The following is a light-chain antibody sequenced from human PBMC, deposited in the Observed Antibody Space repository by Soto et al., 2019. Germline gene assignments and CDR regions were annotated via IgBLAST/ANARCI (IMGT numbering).Light chain of an antibody. Sequence: DIQITQSLSTLSASVGDTVTITCRASQSISSWLAWYQQKPGKAPKLLIYKASTLKSGVPSRFSGSGSGTEFTLTISSLQPDDFATYYCQHYNSYSEAFGQGTKVDIK. CDR1: QSISSW. CDR2: KAS. J-gene: IGKJ1*01. CDR3: QHYNSYSEA. V-gene: IGKV1-5*03.